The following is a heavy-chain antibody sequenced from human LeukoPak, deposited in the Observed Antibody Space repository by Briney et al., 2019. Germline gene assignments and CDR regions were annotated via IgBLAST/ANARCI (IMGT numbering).Heavy chain of an antibody. CDR2: IKQDGSEK. J-gene: IGHJ4*02. Sequence: GGSLRLSCAASGFTFSSYWMSWLRQAPGKGLEWVVNIKQDGSEKYYVDSVKGRFTISRDNAKNSLYLQMNSLRAEDTAVYYCARDIGSGYWSKKYYFDYWGQGTLVTVSS. CDR1: GFTFSSYW. D-gene: IGHD3-22*01. V-gene: IGHV3-7*03. CDR3: ARDIGSGYWSKKYYFDY.